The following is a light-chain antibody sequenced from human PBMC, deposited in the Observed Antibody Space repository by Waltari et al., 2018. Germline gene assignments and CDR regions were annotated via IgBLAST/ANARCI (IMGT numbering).Light chain of an antibody. J-gene: IGLJ3*02. CDR2: EDY. CDR3: QSYDGINWM. Sequence: NFMLTQPHSVSESPGKTVTISCPSSSGSIASNYVQWFQQRPGSAPTTVIYEDYQRPSGVPDRFSGSIDSSSNSASLTISGLKTEDEADYYCQSYDGINWMFGGGTKLTVL. V-gene: IGLV6-57*02. CDR1: SGSIASNY.